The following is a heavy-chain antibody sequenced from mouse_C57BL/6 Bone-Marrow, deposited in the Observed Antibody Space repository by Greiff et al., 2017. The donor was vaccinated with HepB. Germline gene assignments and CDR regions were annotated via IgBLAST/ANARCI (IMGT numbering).Heavy chain of an antibody. CDR2: IHPNSGST. Sequence: VQLQQPGAELVKPGASVKLSCKASGYTFTSYWMHWVKQRPGQGLEWIGMIHPNSGSTNYNEKFKSKATLTVDKSSSTAYMQLSSLTSEDSAVYYCASAVTTRYYYAMDYWGQGTSVTVSS. J-gene: IGHJ4*01. CDR3: ASAVTTRYYYAMDY. D-gene: IGHD2-2*01. V-gene: IGHV1-64*01. CDR1: GYTFTSYW.